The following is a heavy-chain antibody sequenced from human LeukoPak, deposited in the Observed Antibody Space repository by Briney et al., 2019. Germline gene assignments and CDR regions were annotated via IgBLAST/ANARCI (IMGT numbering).Heavy chain of an antibody. CDR2: ISSSSSTI. D-gene: IGHD2-2*01. CDR1: GFTFSSYS. V-gene: IGHV3-48*01. Sequence: GGSLRLSCAASGFTFSSYSMNWVRQAPGKGLEWVSYISSSSSTIYYADSVKGRFTISRDNAKNSLYLQMNSLRAEDTAVYYCARDYCSSTSCYALDYYYYMDVWGKGTTVTVSS. CDR3: ARDYCSSTSCYALDYYYYMDV. J-gene: IGHJ6*03.